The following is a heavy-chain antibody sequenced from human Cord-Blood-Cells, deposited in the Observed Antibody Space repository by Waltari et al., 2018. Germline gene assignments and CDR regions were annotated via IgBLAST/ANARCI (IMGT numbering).Heavy chain of an antibody. CDR1: GYTFTGSY. CDR2: INPNSGGT. J-gene: IGHJ4*02. D-gene: IGHD3-22*01. V-gene: IGHV1-2*02. CDR3: ARDWVYYYDSSGYYYFDY. Sequence: QVQLVQSGAEVKKPGASVKVSCKASGYTFTGSYLPWVRQAPGQGLEWMGWINPNSGGTNYAQKFQDRVTMTRDTSISTAYMELSRLRSDDTAVYYCARDWVYYYDSSGYYYFDYWGQGTLVTVSS.